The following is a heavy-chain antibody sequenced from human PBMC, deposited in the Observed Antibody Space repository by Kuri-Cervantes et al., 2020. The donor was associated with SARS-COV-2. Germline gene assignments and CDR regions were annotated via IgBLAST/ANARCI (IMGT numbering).Heavy chain of an antibody. V-gene: IGHV6-1*01. CDR3: AGVHPGPEFYYGMDV. CDR1: GDSVSSNTAA. D-gene: IGHD3-10*01. Sequence: SQTLSLTCAISGDSVSSNTAAWNWLRQSPSRGLEWLVRTYYRSKWYNDYAVSVKSRITINPDTSKNQFSLHLNSVTPEDTAVYYCAGVHPGPEFYYGMDVWGQGTTVTVSS. CDR2: TYYRSKWYN. J-gene: IGHJ6*02.